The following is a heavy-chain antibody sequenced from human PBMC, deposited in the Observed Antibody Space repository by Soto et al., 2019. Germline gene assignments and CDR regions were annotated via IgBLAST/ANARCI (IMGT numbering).Heavy chain of an antibody. J-gene: IGHJ6*03. D-gene: IGHD6-13*01. V-gene: IGHV1-69*08. CDR2: IIPILGIA. CDR1: GGTFSSYT. Sequence: QVQLVQSGAEVKKPGSSVKVSCKASGGTFSSYTISWVRQAPGQGLEWMGRIIPILGIANYAQKFQGRVTITADKSTSTAYMERSSLRSEDTAVYYCARDFEQLVRPGYYYYMDVWGKGTTVTVSS. CDR3: ARDFEQLVRPGYYYYMDV.